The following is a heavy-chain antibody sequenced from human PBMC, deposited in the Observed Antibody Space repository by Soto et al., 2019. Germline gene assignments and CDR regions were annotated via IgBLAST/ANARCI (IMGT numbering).Heavy chain of an antibody. J-gene: IGHJ4*02. CDR3: GRNEHVFDY. D-gene: IGHD1-1*01. V-gene: IGHV1-18*01. CDR2: ISAYTGNT. Sequence: QIQLVQSGAEVQRPGASVKVSCKASGYTFISYGISWVRQSPGQGLEWMGWISAYTGNTNSAQKLQGRVTMTTDTSTSTAYMELRSLRSDDTAVYYFGRNEHVFDYSGQGTLCTVSS. CDR1: GYTFISYG.